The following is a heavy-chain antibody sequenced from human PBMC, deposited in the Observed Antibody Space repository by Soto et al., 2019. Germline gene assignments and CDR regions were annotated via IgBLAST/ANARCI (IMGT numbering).Heavy chain of an antibody. CDR2: ISYDGSNK. Sequence: GGSLRLSCAASGFTFSSYAMHWVRQAPGKGLEWVAVISYDGSNKYYADSVKGRFTISRDNSKNTLYLQMNSLRAEDTAVYSCARTSRVEYSSSSDYYYYGMGVCGQGTTGTVSS. V-gene: IGHV3-30-3*01. D-gene: IGHD6-6*01. CDR1: GFTFSSYA. CDR3: ARTSRVEYSSSSDYYYYGMGV. J-gene: IGHJ6*02.